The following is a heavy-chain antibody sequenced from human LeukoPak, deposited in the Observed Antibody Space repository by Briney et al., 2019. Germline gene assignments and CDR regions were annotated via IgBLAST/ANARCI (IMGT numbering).Heavy chain of an antibody. CDR3: ARDPPWGLTGYCFDY. Sequence: PGGTLRLSCAASGFTFSSYGMSWVRQAPGKGLEWVSAISGSGGSTYYADSVKGRFTISRDNSKNTLYLQMNSLRAEDTAVYYCARDPPWGLTGYCFDYWGQGTLVTVSS. D-gene: IGHD3-9*01. J-gene: IGHJ4*02. CDR1: GFTFSSYG. V-gene: IGHV3-23*01. CDR2: ISGSGGST.